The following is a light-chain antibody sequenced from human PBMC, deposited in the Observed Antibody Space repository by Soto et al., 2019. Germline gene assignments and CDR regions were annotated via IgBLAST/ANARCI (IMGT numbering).Light chain of an antibody. CDR2: KGT. CDR1: YSDVGAYNS. V-gene: IGLV2-23*01. CDR3: CSSATERTYV. J-gene: IGLJ1*01. Sequence: QSVLAQPASVSGSPGQSITISCTGTYSDVGAYNSVSWYQQHPHKAPRLIIYKGTRRPSGISYRFSGSTSGNAASLTISALPADDEADYFCCSSATERTYVFGTGTKVT.